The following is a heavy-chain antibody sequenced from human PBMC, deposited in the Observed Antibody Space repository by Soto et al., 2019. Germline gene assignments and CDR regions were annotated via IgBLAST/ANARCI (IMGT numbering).Heavy chain of an antibody. Sequence: EVQLVESGGGLVQPGGSLRVSCAASGFTLRSPRIHWVRQVPGKGLEWVSRIDTDGGGTSYADSVKGRFTISTDNAKNTVNLQMNGLRGEDTAVYYCATVFDLWGQGTLVTVSS. CDR2: IDTDGGGT. V-gene: IGHV3-74*01. J-gene: IGHJ5*02. CDR3: ATVFDL. CDR1: GFTLRSPR.